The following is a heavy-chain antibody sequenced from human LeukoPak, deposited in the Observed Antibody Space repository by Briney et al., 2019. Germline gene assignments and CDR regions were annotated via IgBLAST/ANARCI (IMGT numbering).Heavy chain of an antibody. J-gene: IGHJ4*02. V-gene: IGHV4-59*08. CDR3: ARYDNYYFDY. D-gene: IGHD1-1*01. Sequence: SETLSLSCTVSGGSISSYYWSWIRQPPGKGLEWIGYIYYSGSTNYNPSLKSRVTISVDTSKNQFSLKLSYVTAADTAVYYCARYDNYYFDYWGQGTLVTVSS. CDR1: GGSISSYY. CDR2: IYYSGST.